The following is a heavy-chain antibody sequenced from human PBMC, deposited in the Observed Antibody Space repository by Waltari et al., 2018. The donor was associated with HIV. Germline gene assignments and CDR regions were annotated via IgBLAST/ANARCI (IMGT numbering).Heavy chain of an antibody. Sequence: VQLQESGPGLVKPSMTLALTCTLSGGCIRSNYWSWIRLPPGKGLAWIGYIYYSGSTNYNPSLKSRVTISVDTSKNQFSLKLSSATAADTAVYYCARLYCSSTSCYPYWYFDLWGRGTLVTVSS. CDR1: GGCIRSNY. V-gene: IGHV4-59*01. CDR3: ARLYCSSTSCYPYWYFDL. D-gene: IGHD2-2*01. J-gene: IGHJ2*01. CDR2: IYYSGST.